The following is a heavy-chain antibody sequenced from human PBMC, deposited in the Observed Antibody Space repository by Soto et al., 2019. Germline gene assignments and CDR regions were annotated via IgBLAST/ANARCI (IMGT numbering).Heavy chain of an antibody. CDR2: IWTSGST. CDR1: GFTFSSND. D-gene: IGHD3-10*01. J-gene: IGHJ3*01. Sequence: EVQLVESGGGLIQPGGSLRLSCEASGFTFSSNDRKWVRQAPGKGLEWVSLIWTSGSTAYADSVKGRFTISTDNSKCALYLRRRSLRAEETAGYYCATRPLLGGAPWGQGTMVSVSS. CDR3: ATRPLLGGAP. V-gene: IGHV3-53*01.